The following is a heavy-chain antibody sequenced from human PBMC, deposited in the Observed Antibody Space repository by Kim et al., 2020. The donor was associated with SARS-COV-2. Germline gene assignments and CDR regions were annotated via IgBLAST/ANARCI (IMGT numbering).Heavy chain of an antibody. V-gene: IGHV3-30-3*01. CDR2: ISYDGSNK. CDR3: ARTYSWSYLYYFDY. J-gene: IGHJ4*02. CDR1: GFTFSSYA. D-gene: IGHD1-26*01. Sequence: GGSLRLSCAASGFTFSSYAMHWVRQAPGKGLEWVAVISYDGSNKYYADSVKGRFTISRDNSKNTLYLQMNSLRAEDTAVYYCARTYSWSYLYYFDYWGQG.